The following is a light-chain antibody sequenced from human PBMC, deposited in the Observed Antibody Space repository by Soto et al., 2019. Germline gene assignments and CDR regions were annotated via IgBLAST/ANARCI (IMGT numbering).Light chain of an antibody. V-gene: IGKV1D-16*01. CDR2: AAS. CDR1: QGISSW. CDR3: QQYNHWPAE. J-gene: IGKJ1*01. Sequence: DIQMTQSPSSLSASVGDRVTITCRASQGISSWLAWYQQKPGKAPKLLIYAASSLQSGVPSRFSGSGSGTDFTLTISSLQSEDFVVYYCQQYNHWPAEFGQGTKVDIK.